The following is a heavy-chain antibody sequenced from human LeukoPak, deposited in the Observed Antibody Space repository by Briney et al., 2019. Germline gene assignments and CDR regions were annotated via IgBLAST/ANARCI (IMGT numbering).Heavy chain of an antibody. CDR2: IIPIFGTA. CDR3: ARAPTPTVVGYYYYYYYMDV. Sequence: SVKVSCKASGGTFSSYAISWVRQAPGQGLEWMGRIIPIFGTANYAQKFQGRVTITADESTSTAYMELSSLGSEDTAVYYCARAPTPTVVGYYYYYYYMDVWGKGTTVTVSS. J-gene: IGHJ6*03. V-gene: IGHV1-69*13. D-gene: IGHD4-23*01. CDR1: GGTFSSYA.